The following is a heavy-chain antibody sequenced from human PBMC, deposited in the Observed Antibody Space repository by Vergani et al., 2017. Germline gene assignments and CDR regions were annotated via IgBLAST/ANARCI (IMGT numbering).Heavy chain of an antibody. CDR2: INADNGNT. D-gene: IGHD1-1*01. V-gene: IGHV1-3*01. CDR1: GYTFTTYA. Sequence: QVQLVQSGAEVKKPGASVKVSCKASGYTFTTYAMHWVRQAPGQRLEWMGWINADNGNTKYSQKFQGRVTITRDTSASTAYMELSSLRSEDTAVYYCARVPVAGTTSRAFDIWGQGTMVTVSS. CDR3: ARVPVAGTTSRAFDI. J-gene: IGHJ3*02.